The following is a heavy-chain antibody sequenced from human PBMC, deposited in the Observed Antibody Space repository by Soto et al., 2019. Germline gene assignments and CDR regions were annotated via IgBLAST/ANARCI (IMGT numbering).Heavy chain of an antibody. CDR2: IYYSGST. CDR1: GGSVSSYY. J-gene: IGHJ4*02. D-gene: IGHD2-15*01. CDR3: ARERGLGFCSGGSCSLTHCFDH. Sequence: QVQLQESGPGLVKPSETLSLTCTVSGGSVSSYYWSWIRQPPGKGLEWNGYIYYSGSTNYNPPLKNRVTISVHTAKNHFSLKLSSVTAAYTTVYYCARERGLGFCSGGSCSLTHCFDHWGQGTLVTVSS. V-gene: IGHV4-59*02.